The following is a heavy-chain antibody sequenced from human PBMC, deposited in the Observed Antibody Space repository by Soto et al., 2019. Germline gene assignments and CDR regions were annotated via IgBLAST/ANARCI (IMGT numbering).Heavy chain of an antibody. Sequence: GGSLRLSCAGSGFPFSRYWMHWVRQVPGKGLMWVANVFPDGSGTTYADSVKGRFTVSRDSAKNMLYLQMNSLRVEDTALYYCARDVNAEPFDLWGQGTLVTVSS. J-gene: IGHJ5*02. CDR3: ARDVNAEPFDL. V-gene: IGHV3-74*01. CDR1: GFPFSRYW. CDR2: VFPDGSGT.